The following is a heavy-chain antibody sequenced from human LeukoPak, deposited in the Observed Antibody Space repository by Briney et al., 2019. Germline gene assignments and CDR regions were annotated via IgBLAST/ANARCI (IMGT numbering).Heavy chain of an antibody. J-gene: IGHJ4*02. CDR3: VRARAGGLHY. V-gene: IGHV3-30*04. D-gene: IGHD3-16*01. CDR1: GFTFRHYA. CDR2: LSFDGAHK. Sequence: SGGPLRLSCAASGFTFRHYAVHWVRQAPGRGLEWVAVLSFDGAHKYYAESVKGRYTISRDNSNNTLFLQMDSLRIEDTALYYCVRARAGGLHYWGQGTLVTVSS.